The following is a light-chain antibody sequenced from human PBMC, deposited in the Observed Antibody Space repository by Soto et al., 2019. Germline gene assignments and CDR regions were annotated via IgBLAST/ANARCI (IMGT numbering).Light chain of an antibody. CDR3: QQDCRRPPGVS. J-gene: IGKJ5*01. V-gene: IGKV4-1*01. CDR1: KSVLYSSNNKNY. CDR2: WAS. Sequence: DWMSVAKGESVDLGGRRSKSVLYSSNNKNYLAWYQQKPGQPPKLLIYWASTRESGVPDRFSGIGSGTDSTHAISRLSGEAGAAAFWQQDCRRPPGVSVAQGTRLEIK.